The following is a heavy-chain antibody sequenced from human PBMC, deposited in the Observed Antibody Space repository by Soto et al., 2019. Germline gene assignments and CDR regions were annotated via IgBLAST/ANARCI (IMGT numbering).Heavy chain of an antibody. J-gene: IGHJ6*02. V-gene: IGHV1-69*06. Sequence: QVQLVQSGAEVQKPGSSVKVSCKASGGTFSSFAISWVRQAPGQGLEWMGGIIPMFGTANYAQKLQGRVTMTTDTSTSTAYMELRSLRSDDTAVYYCARVKPSYYGMDVWGQGTTVTVSS. CDR1: GGTFSSFA. CDR3: ARVKPSYYGMDV. CDR2: IIPMFGTA.